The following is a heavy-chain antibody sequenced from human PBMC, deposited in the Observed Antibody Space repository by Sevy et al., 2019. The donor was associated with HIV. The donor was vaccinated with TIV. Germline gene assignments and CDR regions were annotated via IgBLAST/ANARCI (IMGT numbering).Heavy chain of an antibody. CDR1: GLTLTTTG. CDR2: VTSDGTT. V-gene: IGHV3-23*01. CDR3: AGGDTTMLTDLDY. J-gene: IGHJ4*02. D-gene: IGHD3-16*01. Sequence: GGSLRLSCAASGLTLTTTGMSWVRQAPGKGLEWVAGVTSDGTTYYAASVRDRSTVSSDNSTNTLYLQLNSLRADDTAAFYCAGGDTTMLTDLDYWGQGTLVTVSS.